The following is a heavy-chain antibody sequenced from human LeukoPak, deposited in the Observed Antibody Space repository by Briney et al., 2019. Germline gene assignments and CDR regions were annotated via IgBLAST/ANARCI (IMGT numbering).Heavy chain of an antibody. CDR1: GYTFTSYG. D-gene: IGHD3-10*01. CDR3: ARDPITMVRGVPVWFDP. CDR2: ISAYNGNT. J-gene: IGHJ5*02. V-gene: IGHV1-18*01. Sequence: GASVKVSCKASGYTFTSYGISWVRQAPGQGLEWMGWISAYNGNTNYAQKLQGRVTMTTDTSTSTAYMELRSLRSDDTAVYYCARDPITMVRGVPVWFDPWGQGTLVTVSS.